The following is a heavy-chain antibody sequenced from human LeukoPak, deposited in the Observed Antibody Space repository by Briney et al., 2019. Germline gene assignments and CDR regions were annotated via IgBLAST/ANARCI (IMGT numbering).Heavy chain of an antibody. J-gene: IGHJ4*02. D-gene: IGHD3-10*01. CDR1: GGSISSSSYY. CDR3: ARSELLWFGELSSPFDY. V-gene: IGHV4-39*01. Sequence: SETLSLTCTVSGGSISSSSYYWGWIRQPPGKGLEWIGSIYYSGSTYYNPSLKSRVTISVDTSKNLFSLKLSSVTAADTAVYYCARSELLWFGELSSPFDYWGQGTLVTVSS. CDR2: IYYSGST.